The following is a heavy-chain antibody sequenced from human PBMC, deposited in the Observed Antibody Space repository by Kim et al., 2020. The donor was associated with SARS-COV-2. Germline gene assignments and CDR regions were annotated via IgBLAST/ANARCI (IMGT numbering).Heavy chain of an antibody. V-gene: IGHV3-48*03. CDR1: GFTFSSYE. J-gene: IGHJ4*02. CDR3: ARDLGFAYYDSSGFDY. Sequence: GGSLRLSCAASGFTFSSYEMNWVRQAPGKGLEWVSYISSSGSTIYYADSVKGRFTISRDNAKNSLYLQMNSLRAEDTAVYYCARDLGFAYYDSSGFDYWGQGTLVTVPS. D-gene: IGHD3-22*01. CDR2: ISSSGSTI.